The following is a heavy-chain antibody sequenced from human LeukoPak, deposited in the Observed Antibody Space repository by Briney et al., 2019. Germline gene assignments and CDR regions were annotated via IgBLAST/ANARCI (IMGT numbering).Heavy chain of an antibody. Sequence: GGSLRLSCAASGFTFSSYSMNWVRQAPGKGLEWVSYISSSSSTIYYADSVKGRFTISRDNAKNSLYLQMNSRRDEDTAVYYCAREAQQLVDLYYYYYYMDVWGKGTTVTVSS. CDR1: GFTFSSYS. CDR3: AREAQQLVDLYYYYYYMDV. V-gene: IGHV3-48*02. D-gene: IGHD6-13*01. CDR2: ISSSSSTI. J-gene: IGHJ6*03.